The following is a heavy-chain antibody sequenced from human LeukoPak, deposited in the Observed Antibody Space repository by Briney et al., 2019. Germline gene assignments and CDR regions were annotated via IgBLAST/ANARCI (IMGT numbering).Heavy chain of an antibody. Sequence: SQTLSLTCTVSGGSISSGGYYWSWIRQPPGKGLEWIGYIYHSGSTYYNPSLKSRVTISVDRSKNQFSLKLSSVTAADTAVYYCARHGGTRVTLVQVYYFDYWGQGTLVTVSS. CDR2: IYHSGST. J-gene: IGHJ4*02. V-gene: IGHV4-30-2*01. CDR1: GGSISSGGYY. D-gene: IGHD4-11*01. CDR3: ARHGGTRVTLVQVYYFDY.